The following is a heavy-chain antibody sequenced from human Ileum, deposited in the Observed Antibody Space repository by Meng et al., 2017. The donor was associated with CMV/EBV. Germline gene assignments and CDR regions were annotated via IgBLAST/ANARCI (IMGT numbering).Heavy chain of an antibody. V-gene: IGHV1-69*05. CDR2: VVPLFRAP. Sequence: TFKSSAISRLRQASRQGPEWMAGVVPLFRAPDYAQKFQGIVAISTDGTTSTTYMELRSLRSEDTAIYYCTRVACGGDCYSYTGWFDPWGQGTLVTVSS. CDR1: TFKSSA. CDR3: TRVACGGDCYSYTGWFDP. J-gene: IGHJ5*02. D-gene: IGHD2-21*01.